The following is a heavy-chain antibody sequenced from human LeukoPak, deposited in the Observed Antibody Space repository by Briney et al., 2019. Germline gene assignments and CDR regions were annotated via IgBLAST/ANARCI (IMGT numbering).Heavy chain of an antibody. CDR3: ARRSSDQYDSYMDV. CDR1: GYTFSDHW. CDR2: IYPGDSDT. Sequence: KRGEPLKISCQASGYTFSDHWIAWVRQMPGKGLEWMGFIYPGDSDTNYSPSFEGQVTISADTSSNTAYLQWSSLQASDTAMYYCARRSSDQYDSYMDVWGKGTTVTVSS. J-gene: IGHJ6*04. V-gene: IGHV5-51*01. D-gene: IGHD3-22*01.